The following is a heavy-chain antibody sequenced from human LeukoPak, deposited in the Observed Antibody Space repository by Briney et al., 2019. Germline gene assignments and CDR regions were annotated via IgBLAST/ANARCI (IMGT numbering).Heavy chain of an antibody. J-gene: IGHJ3*02. CDR1: GFTFSSYW. V-gene: IGHV3-74*01. D-gene: IGHD3-22*01. CDR3: ARNYYDSSGYYYDDAFDI. Sequence: GGSLRLSCAASGFTFSSYWMHWVRQAPGKGLVWVSRINSDGSSTSYADSVKGRFTISRDNAKNTLYLQMNSPRAEDTAVYYCARNYYDSSGYYYDDAFDIWGQGTMVTVSS. CDR2: INSDGSST.